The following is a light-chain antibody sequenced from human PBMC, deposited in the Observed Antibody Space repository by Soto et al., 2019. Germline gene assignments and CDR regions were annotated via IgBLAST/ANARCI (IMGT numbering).Light chain of an antibody. J-gene: IGLJ1*01. Sequence: QSALTQPRSVSGSPGQSVTISCTGTSNDVGGYDYVSWYQQHPGKAPKLIIYDASKRPSGVPDRFSGSKSGNTASLTISGLQAEDEADYYCCSYAGTYSYVFGTGTKVTV. V-gene: IGLV2-11*01. CDR3: CSYAGTYSYV. CDR1: SNDVGGYDY. CDR2: DAS.